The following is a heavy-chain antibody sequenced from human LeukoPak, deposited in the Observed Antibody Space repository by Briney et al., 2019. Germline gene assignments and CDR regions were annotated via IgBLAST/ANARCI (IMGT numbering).Heavy chain of an antibody. Sequence: GGSLRLSCAASGFTFSSYAMNWVRQAPGKGLEWVSAISGSGGSTYYADSVKGRFTISRDNSKNTLYLQMNSLRAEDTAVYYCAKEFGTMVRGVIDHFDYWGQGTLVTVSS. J-gene: IGHJ4*02. CDR3: AKEFGTMVRGVIDHFDY. V-gene: IGHV3-23*01. CDR1: GFTFSSYA. CDR2: ISGSGGST. D-gene: IGHD3-10*01.